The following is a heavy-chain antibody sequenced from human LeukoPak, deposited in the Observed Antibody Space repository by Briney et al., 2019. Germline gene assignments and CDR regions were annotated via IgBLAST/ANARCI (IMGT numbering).Heavy chain of an antibody. V-gene: IGHV1-24*01. J-gene: IGHJ6*03. Sequence: GASVKVSCKVSGYTLTELSMHWVRQAPGKGLEWMGGFDPEDGETIYAQKFQGRVTMTEDTSTDTAYMELSSLRSEDTAVYYCATWSYYDYYYYMDVWDKGTTVTVSS. CDR2: FDPEDGET. CDR3: ATWSYYDYYYYMDV. CDR1: GYTLTELS. D-gene: IGHD1-26*01.